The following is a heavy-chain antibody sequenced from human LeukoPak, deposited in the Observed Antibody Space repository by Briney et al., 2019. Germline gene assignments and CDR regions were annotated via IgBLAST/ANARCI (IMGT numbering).Heavy chain of an antibody. CDR1: GYTFTGYY. D-gene: IGHD1-26*01. CDR2: ISAYNGNT. CDR3: ARDLGGATSS. J-gene: IGHJ4*02. V-gene: IGHV1-18*01. Sequence: GASVKVSCKASGYTFTGYYMHWVRQAPGQGLEWMGRISAYNGNTNYAQKLQGRVTMTTDTSTSTAYMELRSLRSDDTAVYYCARDLGGATSSWGQGTLVTVSS.